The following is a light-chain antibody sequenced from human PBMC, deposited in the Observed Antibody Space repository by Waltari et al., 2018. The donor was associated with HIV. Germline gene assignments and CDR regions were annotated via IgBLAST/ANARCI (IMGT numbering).Light chain of an antibody. CDR3: AAWDENLNGL. Sequence: QSVLTQPPSASGTPGQRVTISCSGSSSNIGTNTVHWYQHLPGSAPKLLSYRNKQRPSGVPDRFSASKSGTSASLAISGLRSEDEAEYYCAAWDENLNGLFGGGTKLTVL. V-gene: IGLV1-44*01. CDR2: RNK. J-gene: IGLJ3*02. CDR1: SSNIGTNT.